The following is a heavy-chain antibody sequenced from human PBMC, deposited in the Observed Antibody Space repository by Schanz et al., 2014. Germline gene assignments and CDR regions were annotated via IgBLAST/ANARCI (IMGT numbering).Heavy chain of an antibody. Sequence: QVQLVQSGAEVKPPGASVRVSCKASGYTYIAYDMHWVRQAPGQGLEWMGRITPTLGKVDYAQKFQGRVTITADISTSTAYMELISLTSEDTAVYYCARDPQYYYGSGRGYWGQGTLVTVST. CDR2: ITPTLGKV. CDR3: ARDPQYYYGSGRGY. V-gene: IGHV1-69*09. J-gene: IGHJ4*02. CDR1: GYTYIAYD. D-gene: IGHD3-10*01.